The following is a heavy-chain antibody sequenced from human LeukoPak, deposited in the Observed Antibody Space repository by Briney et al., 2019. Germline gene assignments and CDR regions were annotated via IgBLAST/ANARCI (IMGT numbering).Heavy chain of an antibody. V-gene: IGHV3-23*01. J-gene: IGHJ3*01. Sequence: GGSLRLSCAASGFTFSTYAVNWVRQAPGKGLEWVSAISGSGGSTYYADSVKGRFTISRDNSKNTLYLQMNSLRAEDTAVYYCAKDGRIKWESRDWGQGTMVTVSS. CDR3: AKDGRIKWESRD. D-gene: IGHD1-26*01. CDR1: GFTFSTYA. CDR2: ISGSGGST.